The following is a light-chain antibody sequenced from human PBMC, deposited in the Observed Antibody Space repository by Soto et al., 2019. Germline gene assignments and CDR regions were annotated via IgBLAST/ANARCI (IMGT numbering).Light chain of an antibody. Sequence: DIQMTQSPSSLSASVGDRVTITCRASQSISSFLNWHQQKPGKAPRLLIYAASSLQSGVPSRFSASGSGTDFTLTISSLQPEDFATYYCQQSYSTPETFGQGTKVEIK. CDR1: QSISSF. CDR2: AAS. CDR3: QQSYSTPET. V-gene: IGKV1-39*01. J-gene: IGKJ1*01.